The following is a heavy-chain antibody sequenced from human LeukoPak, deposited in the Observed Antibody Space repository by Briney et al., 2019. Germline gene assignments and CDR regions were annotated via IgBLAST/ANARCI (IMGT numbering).Heavy chain of an antibody. CDR3: ARDARIGVAGSLGSDL. Sequence: ASVKVSCKASGYSFNNFGFSWVRQAPGQGLEWLGWISAYNGNTYYIQRLQDRVTLTTDASTDTAYMELTNLTSDDTATYFCARDARIGVAGSLGSDLLGQGTLVTVSS. CDR1: GYSFNNFG. D-gene: IGHD6-19*01. J-gene: IGHJ5*02. CDR2: ISAYNGNT. V-gene: IGHV1-18*01.